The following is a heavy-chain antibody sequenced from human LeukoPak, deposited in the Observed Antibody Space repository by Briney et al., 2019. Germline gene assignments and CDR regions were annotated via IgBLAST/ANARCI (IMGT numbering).Heavy chain of an antibody. J-gene: IGHJ4*02. CDR3: AKSDNYNCNCIEY. D-gene: IGHD1-1*01. CDR1: GFSFSSYG. Sequence: GGSLRLSCAASGFSFSSYGMHWVRQAPGKGLEWVAVISSDGSNKQCADSVRGRFTISRDNSKNTLYLQMNSLRPEDTAIYYCAKSDNYNCNCIEYWGQGALVTVSS. V-gene: IGHV3-30*18. CDR2: ISSDGSNK.